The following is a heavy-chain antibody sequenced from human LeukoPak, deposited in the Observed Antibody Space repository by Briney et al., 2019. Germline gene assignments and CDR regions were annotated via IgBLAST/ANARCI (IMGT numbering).Heavy chain of an antibody. J-gene: IGHJ4*02. Sequence: ASVTVSCTASGYTFTIYGISWVRQAPGQGLEWMGWISAYNGNTNYAQKLQGRVTMTTDTSTSTAYMELRSLRSDDTAVYYCARDCQYCSNTNCRCCWGQGTLVTVSS. CDR1: GYTFTIYG. D-gene: IGHD2-2*01. V-gene: IGHV1-18*01. CDR3: ARDCQYCSNTNCRCC. CDR2: ISAYNGNT.